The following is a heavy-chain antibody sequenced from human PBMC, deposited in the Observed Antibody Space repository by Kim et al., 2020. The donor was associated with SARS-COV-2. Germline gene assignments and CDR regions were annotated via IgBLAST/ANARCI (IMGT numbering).Heavy chain of an antibody. CDR3: ASSPPFAVDFWSGYPGYYFDY. CDR2: IYSGGST. Sequence: GGSLRLSCAASGFTVSSNYMSWVRQAPGKGLEWVSVIYSGGSTYYADSVKGRFTISRDNSKNTLYLQMNSLRAEDTAVYYCASSPPFAVDFWSGYPGYYFDYWGQGTLVTVSS. D-gene: IGHD3-3*01. CDR1: GFTVSSNY. J-gene: IGHJ4*02. V-gene: IGHV3-66*01.